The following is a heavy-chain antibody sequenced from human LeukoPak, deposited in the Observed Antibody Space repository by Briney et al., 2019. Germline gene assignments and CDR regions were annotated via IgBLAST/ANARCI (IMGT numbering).Heavy chain of an antibody. CDR2: IHYSGST. J-gene: IGHJ3*02. CDR3: ARHRSDWYPFDI. D-gene: IGHD6-19*01. CDR1: GGSISSYY. Sequence: PSETLSLTCTVSGGSISSYYWSGMRQPPGKGLEEMGYIHYSGSTNYNPYLKSRVTISLATSKNHISLKLRSATAAATAVYYCARHRSDWYPFDIWGQGTMVTVSS. V-gene: IGHV4-59*08.